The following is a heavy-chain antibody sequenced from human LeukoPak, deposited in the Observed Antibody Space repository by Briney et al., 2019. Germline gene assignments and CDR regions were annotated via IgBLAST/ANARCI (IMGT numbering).Heavy chain of an antibody. CDR3: AKSRDSSGYYYDY. CDR2: ISSSGSTI. D-gene: IGHD3-22*01. J-gene: IGHJ4*02. Sequence: GGSLRLSCAASGFTFSDYYMSWIRQAPGKGLEWVSYISSSGSTIYYADSVKGRFTISRDNAKNTLYLQMNSLRPEDTAVYYCAKSRDSSGYYYDYWGQGTLVTVSS. V-gene: IGHV3-11*04. CDR1: GFTFSDYY.